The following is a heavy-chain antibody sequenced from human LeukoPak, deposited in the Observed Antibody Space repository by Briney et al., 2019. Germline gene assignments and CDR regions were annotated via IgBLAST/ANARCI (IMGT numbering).Heavy chain of an antibody. CDR2: IIPIFATA. CDR3: ARDSGVEMATFDY. D-gene: IGHD5-24*01. J-gene: IGHJ4*02. CDR1: GGTFSSYA. V-gene: IGHV1-69*13. Sequence: GASVKVSCKASGGTFSSYAISWGRQAPGQGLEWMGGIIPIFATATYAQKFQGRVTITADESTSTAYMELSSLRSEDTAVYYCARDSGVEMATFDYWGQGTLVTVSS.